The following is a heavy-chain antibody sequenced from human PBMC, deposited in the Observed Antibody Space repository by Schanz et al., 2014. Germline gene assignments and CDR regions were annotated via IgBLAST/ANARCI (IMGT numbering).Heavy chain of an antibody. CDR3: AKDMNREATAPES. CDR2: INTADTT. D-gene: IGHD5-12*01. V-gene: IGHV3-23*04. J-gene: IGHJ5*02. CDR1: GFILSSYA. Sequence: DVQLAESGGGLVQPGGSLRLSCAASGFILSSYALSWVRQSPGKGLEWVSAINTADTTYYADSVKGRFTVSRDNSKNTVYLHMNSLRDEDTAVYYCAKDMNREATAPESWGQGTLVVVSS.